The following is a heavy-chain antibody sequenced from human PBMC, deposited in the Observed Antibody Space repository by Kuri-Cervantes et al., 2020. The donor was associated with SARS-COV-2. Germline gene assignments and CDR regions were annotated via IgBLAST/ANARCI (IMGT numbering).Heavy chain of an antibody. CDR1: GFTFSDYY. D-gene: IGHD6-19*01. CDR2: ISSSSSYT. Sequence: SLKISCAASGFTFSDYYMSWIRQAPGKGLEWVSYISSSSSYTNYADSVKGRFTISRDNAKNSLYLQMNSLRAEDTAVYYCARRSSGWYVSFDYWGQGTLATVSS. V-gene: IGHV3-11*06. CDR3: ARRSSGWYVSFDY. J-gene: IGHJ4*02.